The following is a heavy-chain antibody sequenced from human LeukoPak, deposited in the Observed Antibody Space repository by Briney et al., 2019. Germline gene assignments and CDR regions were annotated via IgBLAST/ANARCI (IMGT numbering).Heavy chain of an antibody. CDR3: ARPLTGSISGWYFDL. V-gene: IGHV4-39*01. CDR1: GGSISSTTYY. D-gene: IGHD1-20*01. CDR2: IYYSGST. J-gene: IGHJ2*01. Sequence: SETLSLTCTVSGGSISSTTYYWGWVRQPPGKGLEWIGSIYYSGSTYYNPSLKSRVTISVDTSKNQFSLKLSSVTAADTAVYYCARPLTGSISGWYFDLWGRGTLVSVSS.